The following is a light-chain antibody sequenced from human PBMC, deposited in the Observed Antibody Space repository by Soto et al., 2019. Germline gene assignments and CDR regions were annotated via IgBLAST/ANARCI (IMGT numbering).Light chain of an antibody. CDR1: QGISSG. CDR3: HQFNNYPHT. CDR2: HAS. Sequence: AIQLTQYPSSLSASVGDRVTITCRASQGISSGLAWYRQKPGKAPELLIYHASSLGSGVPSRFSGRGSGTDFSLTVNSLQPEDFATYYCHQFNNYPHTFGQGTRLEIK. J-gene: IGKJ5*01. V-gene: IGKV1D-13*01.